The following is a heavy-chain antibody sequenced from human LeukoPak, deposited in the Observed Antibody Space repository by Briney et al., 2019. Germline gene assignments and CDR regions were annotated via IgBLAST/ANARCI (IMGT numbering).Heavy chain of an antibody. V-gene: IGHV3-48*04. CDR1: GFTFSSYS. CDR3: ASALASGYYYGMDV. CDR2: ISSSGSTI. J-gene: IGHJ6*02. Sequence: PGGSLRLSCAASGFTFSSYSMNWVRQAPGKGLEWVSYISSSGSTIYYADSVKGRFTISRDNAKNSLYLQMNSLRAEDTAVYYCASALASGYYYGMDVWGQGTTVTVSS.